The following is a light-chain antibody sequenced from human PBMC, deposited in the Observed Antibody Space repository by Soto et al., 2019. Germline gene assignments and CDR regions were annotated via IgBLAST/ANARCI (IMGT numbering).Light chain of an antibody. CDR3: CSYAGSYDVV. V-gene: IGLV2-11*01. Sequence: QSALTQPRSVSGSPGQSVTISCTGTSSDVGGYNYVSWYQQYPGKAPKLMIYDVSKRPSGVPDRFSGPKSGNTASLTISGLQAEDEADYFCCSYAGSYDVVFGGGTKVTVL. CDR1: SSDVGGYNY. J-gene: IGLJ2*01. CDR2: DVS.